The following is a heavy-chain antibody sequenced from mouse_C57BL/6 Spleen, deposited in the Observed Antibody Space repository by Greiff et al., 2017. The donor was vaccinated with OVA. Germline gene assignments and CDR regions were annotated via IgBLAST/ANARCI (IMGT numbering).Heavy chain of an antibody. J-gene: IGHJ4*01. D-gene: IGHD4-1*01. V-gene: IGHV1-54*01. CDR3: ARCLALTGRGAMDY. CDR1: GYAFTNYW. Sequence: VQLQQSGAELVRPGTSVKLSCKASGYAFTNYWIEWVKQRPGQGLEWIGVINPGGGGTNYNEKFKGKATLTADKSSSTAYMQLSSLTSEDSAVYFCARCLALTGRGAMDYWGQGTSVTVSS. CDR2: INPGGGGT.